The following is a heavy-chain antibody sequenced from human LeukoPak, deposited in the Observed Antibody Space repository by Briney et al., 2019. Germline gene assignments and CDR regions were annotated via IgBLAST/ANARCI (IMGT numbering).Heavy chain of an antibody. V-gene: IGHV3-9*01. CDR2: INWNSGSI. CDR1: GFTFDDYA. J-gene: IGHJ4*02. D-gene: IGHD5-18*01. Sequence: GGSLRLSCAASGFTFDDYAMHWVRQAPGRGLEWVSGINWNSGSIGYADSVKGRFTISRDNAKNSLYLQMNSLRAEDTALYYCAKGRGYSYGYLADYWGQGTLVTVSS. CDR3: AKGRGYSYGYLADY.